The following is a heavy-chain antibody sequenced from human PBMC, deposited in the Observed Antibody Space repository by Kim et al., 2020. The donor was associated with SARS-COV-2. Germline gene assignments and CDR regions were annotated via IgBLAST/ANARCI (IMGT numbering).Heavy chain of an antibody. D-gene: IGHD6-6*01. CDR3: ARHDSSSSSPFDY. J-gene: IGHJ4*02. Sequence: YNPSPKRRVTIAVDTSKNQFSLKRSSVTAADTAVYYCARHDSSSSSPFDYWGQGTLVTVSS. V-gene: IGHV4-59*08.